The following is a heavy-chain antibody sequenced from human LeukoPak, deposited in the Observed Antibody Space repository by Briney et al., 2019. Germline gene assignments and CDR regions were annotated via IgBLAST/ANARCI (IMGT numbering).Heavy chain of an antibody. CDR2: IDPYSGGA. Sequence: ASVKVSCKASGYTFTGHHMHWVRQAPGQGLEWMGWIDPYSGGASYAQKFQGRVTMTRDTSISTAYMELSSLRSDDTAVYYCARSATGPDVWGQGTTVTVSS. CDR1: GYTFTGHH. CDR3: ARSATGPDV. J-gene: IGHJ6*02. V-gene: IGHV1-2*02.